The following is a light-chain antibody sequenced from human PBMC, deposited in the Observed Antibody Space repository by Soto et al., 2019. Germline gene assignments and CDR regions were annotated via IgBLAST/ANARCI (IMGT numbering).Light chain of an antibody. Sequence: QRVLAHPPSASSPPGHRLIISCSGGSSNIGRNPVNWYQKFPGTAPKLLISLNTQRPSGVPDRFSGSKSGTSASLAISGLRSEDEADYYCAEWDENVYVFGTGTKVTVL. CDR1: SSNIGRNP. CDR2: LNT. J-gene: IGLJ1*01. CDR3: AEWDENVYV. V-gene: IGLV1-44*01.